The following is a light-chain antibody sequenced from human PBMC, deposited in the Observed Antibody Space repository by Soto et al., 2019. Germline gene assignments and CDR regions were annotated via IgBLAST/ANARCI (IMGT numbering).Light chain of an antibody. CDR2: EAS. J-gene: IGKJ1*01. Sequence: DIQMTQSPSSLSASVGDRVTITCRASQNIATFLNWYQQKPGKAPNLLIYEASNLQSGVPSRFSGSGSGTDFTLTISSLQPEDFATYYCQQSYITLWTFGQGTKVEIK. V-gene: IGKV1-39*01. CDR1: QNIATF. CDR3: QQSYITLWT.